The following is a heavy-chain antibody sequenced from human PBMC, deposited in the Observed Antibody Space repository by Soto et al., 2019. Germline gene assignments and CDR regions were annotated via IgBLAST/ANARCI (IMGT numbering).Heavy chain of an antibody. CDR2: IYWDNDK. D-gene: IGHD2-21*02. Sequence: KESGPTLVKPTQTLTLTCTFSGFSLSTGGVGVGWIRQPPGKALEWLALIYWDNDKRYSPSLRSRLTVTKDTSKNQVVLTMTNMDPVDTATYYCVHSRCGGDCVRYYSAHYYYGMDVWGQGTTVTVFS. CDR3: VHSRCGGDCVRYYSAHYYYGMDV. J-gene: IGHJ6*02. V-gene: IGHV2-5*02. CDR1: GFSLSTGGVG.